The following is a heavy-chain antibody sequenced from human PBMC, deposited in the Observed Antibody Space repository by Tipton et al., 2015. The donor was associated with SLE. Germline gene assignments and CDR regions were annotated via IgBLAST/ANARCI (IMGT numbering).Heavy chain of an antibody. CDR3: ARDPAARRGMDV. J-gene: IGHJ6*02. V-gene: IGHV4-34*09. CDR1: GGSFSGYY. D-gene: IGHD6-6*01. CDR2: INHSGST. Sequence: LRLSCAVYGGSFSGYYWSWIRQPPGKGLEWIGEINHSGSTNYNPSLKSRVTISVDTSKNQFSLKLSSVTAADTAVYYCARDPAARRGMDVWGQGTTVTVSS.